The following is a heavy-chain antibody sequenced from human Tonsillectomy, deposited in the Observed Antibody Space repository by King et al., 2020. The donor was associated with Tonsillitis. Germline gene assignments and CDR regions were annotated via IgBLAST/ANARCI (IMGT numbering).Heavy chain of an antibody. CDR1: GASISSGSYY. CDR2: IYTSGST. Sequence: VQLQESGPGLVKPSQTLSLTCNVSGASISSGSYYWSWIRQPAGKGLEWIGRIYTSGSTDYNPSLESRVTMSTDTSRNQFSLKLSSVTAADTAVYYCARGGDLSTGGSLFDPWGQGTLVTVSS. CDR3: ARGGDLSTGGSLFDP. J-gene: IGHJ5*02. D-gene: IGHD3-9*01. V-gene: IGHV4-61*02.